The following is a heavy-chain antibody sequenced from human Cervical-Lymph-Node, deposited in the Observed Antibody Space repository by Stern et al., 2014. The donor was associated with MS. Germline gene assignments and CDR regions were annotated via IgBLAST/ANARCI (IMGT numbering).Heavy chain of an antibody. CDR1: GYTFTSYG. Sequence: QVQLGQSGAEVKKPGASVKVSCKASGYTFTSYGISWVRQAPGQGLEWMGWISAYNGNTNYAQKLQGRVTMTTDTSTSTAYMELRSLRSDDTAVYYCATTAYCTNGVCPDFDYWGQGTLVTVSS. V-gene: IGHV1-18*01. D-gene: IGHD2-8*01. CDR3: ATTAYCTNGVCPDFDY. J-gene: IGHJ4*02. CDR2: ISAYNGNT.